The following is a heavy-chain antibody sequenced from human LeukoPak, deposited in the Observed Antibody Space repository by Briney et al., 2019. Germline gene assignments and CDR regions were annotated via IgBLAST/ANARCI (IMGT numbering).Heavy chain of an antibody. CDR2: ISSNGGST. CDR3: ARGVWFGELLSALDY. J-gene: IGHJ4*02. D-gene: IGHD3-10*01. CDR1: GFTFSSYA. V-gene: IGHV3-64*01. Sequence: GGSLRLSYAASGFTFSSYAMHWVRQAPGKGLEYVSAISSNGGSTYYANSVKGRFTISRDNSKNTLYLQMGSLRAEDMAVYYCARGVWFGELLSALDYWGQGTLVTVSS.